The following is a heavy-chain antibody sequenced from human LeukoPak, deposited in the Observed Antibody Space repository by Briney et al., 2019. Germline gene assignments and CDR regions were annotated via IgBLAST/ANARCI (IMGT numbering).Heavy chain of an antibody. CDR3: ARVSYYDSSGYYYAYYYYMDV. J-gene: IGHJ6*03. Sequence: SETLSLTCTVSGGSISSSSYYWGWIRQPPGKGLEWIGSIYCSGSTYYNPSLKSRVTISVDTSKNQFSLKLSSVTAADTAVYYCARVSYYDSSGYYYAYYYYMDVWGKGTTVTVSS. CDR1: GGSISSSSYY. CDR2: IYCSGST. D-gene: IGHD3-22*01. V-gene: IGHV4-39*07.